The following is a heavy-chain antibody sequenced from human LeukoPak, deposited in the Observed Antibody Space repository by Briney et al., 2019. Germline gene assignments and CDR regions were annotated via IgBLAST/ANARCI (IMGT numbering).Heavy chain of an antibody. Sequence: SETLSLTCAVYGGSFSGYYWSWIRQPPGKGLEWIGEINHSGSTNYNPSLKSRVTISVDTSKNQFSLMLSSVTAADTAVYYCARGRIAKIVVVHSFSYGMDVWGQGTTVTVSS. J-gene: IGHJ6*02. CDR2: INHSGST. CDR3: ARGRIAKIVVVHSFSYGMDV. V-gene: IGHV4-34*01. D-gene: IGHD3-22*01. CDR1: GGSFSGYY.